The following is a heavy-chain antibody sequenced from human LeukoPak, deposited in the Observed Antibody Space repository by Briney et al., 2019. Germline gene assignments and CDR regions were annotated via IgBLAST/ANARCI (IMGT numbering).Heavy chain of an antibody. CDR3: ARDLISGPGAFDI. CDR1: GGSISSYY. V-gene: IGHV4-59*01. Sequence: SETLSLTCTVSGGSISSYYWSWIRQPPGKGLEWIGYIYYSGSTNYNPSLKSRVTISVDTSKNQFSRKLSSVTAADTAVYYCARDLISGPGAFDIWGQGTMVTVSS. D-gene: IGHD2-15*01. J-gene: IGHJ3*02. CDR2: IYYSGST.